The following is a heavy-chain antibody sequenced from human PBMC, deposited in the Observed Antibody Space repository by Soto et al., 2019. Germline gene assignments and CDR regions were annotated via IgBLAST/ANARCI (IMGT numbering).Heavy chain of an antibody. CDR3: ARDFCCGGCLAEVHVYCYIDD. J-gene: IGHJ6*02. CDR2: IILVFGSA. CDR1: GCTFSKYK. V-gene: IGHV1-69*13. Sequence: ASVKVSCKASGCTFSKYKITWVRQAPGQGLEWMGGIILVFGSANYAQKCQGRVTITADGATSTVYMEVSSLRSEERSVYSGARDFCCGGCLAEVHVYCYIDDWGQGTTVTVSS. D-gene: IGHD2-21*02.